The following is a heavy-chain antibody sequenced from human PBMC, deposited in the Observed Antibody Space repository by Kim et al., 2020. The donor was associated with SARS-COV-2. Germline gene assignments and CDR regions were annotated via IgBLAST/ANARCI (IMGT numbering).Heavy chain of an antibody. Sequence: SVKVSCKASGGTFSSYTISWVRQAPGQGLEWMGRITPILDVTYYAQTFQGRVTITADMSTTTAYMELSSLRSGDTAFYYCARGIGTYDILAGQYNPESDVFNIWGQGTMVTVSS. CDR3: ARGIGTYDILAGQYNPESDVFNI. J-gene: IGHJ3*02. D-gene: IGHD3-9*01. CDR2: ITPILDVT. V-gene: IGHV1-69*02. CDR1: GGTFSSYT.